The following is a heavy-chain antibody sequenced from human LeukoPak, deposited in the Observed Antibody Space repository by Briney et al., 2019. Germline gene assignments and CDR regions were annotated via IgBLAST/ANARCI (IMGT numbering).Heavy chain of an antibody. D-gene: IGHD2-8*01. CDR1: GGSFSGYY. V-gene: IGHV4-34*01. J-gene: IGHJ4*02. CDR2: INHSGST. Sequence: SETLSLTCAVYGGSFSGYYWSWIRQPPGKGLEWIGEINHSGSTNYNPSLKSRVTISVDTSKNQFSLKLSSVTAADTAVYYCAFHLGVPDQFDYWGQGTLVTVSS. CDR3: AFHLGVPDQFDY.